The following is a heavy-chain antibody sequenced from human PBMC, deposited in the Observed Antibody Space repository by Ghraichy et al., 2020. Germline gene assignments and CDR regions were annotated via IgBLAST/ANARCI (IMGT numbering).Heavy chain of an antibody. CDR3: ARHRSRYDSRAFDI. Sequence: SETLSLTCTVSGGSISSSSYYWGWIRQPPGKGLEWIGSIYYSGSTYYNPSLKSRVTISVDTSKNQFSLKLSSVTAADTAVYNCARHRSRYDSRAFDIWGQGTMVTVSS. CDR2: IYYSGST. V-gene: IGHV4-39*01. D-gene: IGHD3-22*01. CDR1: GGSISSSSYY. J-gene: IGHJ3*02.